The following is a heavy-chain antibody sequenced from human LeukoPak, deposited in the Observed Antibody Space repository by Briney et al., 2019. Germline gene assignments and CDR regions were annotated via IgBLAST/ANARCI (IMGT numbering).Heavy chain of an antibody. J-gene: IGHJ5*02. Sequence: GGSLRLSCAASGFTFSNAWMSWVRQAPGKGLEWVGRIKSKTDGGTTDYAAPVKGRFTISRDNAKNSLYLQMNSLRAEDTAVYYCARDVGIAARQDWFDPWGQGTLVTVSS. CDR2: IKSKTDGGTT. D-gene: IGHD6-6*01. CDR1: GFTFSNAW. CDR3: ARDVGIAARQDWFDP. V-gene: IGHV3-15*01.